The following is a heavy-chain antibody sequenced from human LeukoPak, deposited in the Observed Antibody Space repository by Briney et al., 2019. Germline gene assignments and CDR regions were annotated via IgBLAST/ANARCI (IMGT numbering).Heavy chain of an antibody. J-gene: IGHJ6*03. V-gene: IGHV3-33*01. CDR3: AREGIRFLEWLPNYYYYYMDV. D-gene: IGHD3-3*01. CDR1: GFTLCSYG. Sequence: PGGSLRLSCAASGFTLCSYGMHWVRQAPGKGLEGVAVIWYDGSNKYYADSVKGRFTISRDNSKNTLYLQMNSLRAEDTAVYYCAREGIRFLEWLPNYYYYYMDVWGKGTTVTVSS. CDR2: IWYDGSNK.